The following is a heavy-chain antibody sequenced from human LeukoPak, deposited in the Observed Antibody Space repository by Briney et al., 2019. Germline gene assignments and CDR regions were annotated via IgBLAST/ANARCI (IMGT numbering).Heavy chain of an antibody. CDR2: IYYSGST. D-gene: IGHD6-19*01. CDR3: ARGGHSSGWS. CDR1: GGSISSYY. Sequence: SETLSLTRTVSGGSISSYYWSWIRQPPGKGLEWIGYIYYSGSTNYNPSLKSRVTISVDTSKNQFSLKLSSVTAADTAVYYCARGGHSSGWSWGQGTLVTVSS. V-gene: IGHV4-59*01. J-gene: IGHJ5*02.